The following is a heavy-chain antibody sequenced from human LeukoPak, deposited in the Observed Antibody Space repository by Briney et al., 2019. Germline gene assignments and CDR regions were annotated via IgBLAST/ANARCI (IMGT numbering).Heavy chain of an antibody. CDR3: ARHGLDDIPEPNNWFDP. J-gene: IGHJ5*02. CDR1: GYSISSGYY. CDR2: IYHSGST. D-gene: IGHD3-9*01. Sequence: PSETLSLTCAVSGYSISSGYYGGWTRQPPGKGLEWIGSIYHSGSTYYNPSLKSRVTISVDTSKNQFSLKLSSVTAADTALYYCARHGLDDIPEPNNWFDPWGQGTLVTVSS. V-gene: IGHV4-38-2*01.